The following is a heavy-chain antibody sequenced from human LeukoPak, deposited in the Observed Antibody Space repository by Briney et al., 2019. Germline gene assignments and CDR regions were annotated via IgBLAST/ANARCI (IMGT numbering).Heavy chain of an antibody. CDR3: AELGITMIGGV. V-gene: IGHV3-23*01. CDR2: LSGSGGRT. J-gene: IGHJ6*04. CDR1: GFIFSSYA. Sequence: TGGSLRLSCAASGFIFSSYAMSWVRQVPGKGLEWVSTLSGSGGRTYYADSVKGRFTISRDNSKNTLYLQMNSLRAEDTAVYYCAELGITMIGGVWGKGTTVTISS. D-gene: IGHD3-10*02.